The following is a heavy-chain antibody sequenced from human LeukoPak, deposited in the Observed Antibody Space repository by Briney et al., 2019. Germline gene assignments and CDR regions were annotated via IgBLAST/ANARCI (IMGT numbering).Heavy chain of an antibody. CDR1: GFTFSSYS. CDR2: IYDSGST. D-gene: IGHD3-3*01. J-gene: IGHJ4*02. V-gene: IGHV4-39*01. Sequence: PGGSLRLSCTASGFTFSSYSMVWIRQPPGKGLEWIGSIYDSGSTYYNPSLKSRVTISVDTSKNQFSLKLNSVTAADTAMYYCQSRFLEWLLDYWGQGTLVTVSS. CDR3: QSRFLEWLLDY.